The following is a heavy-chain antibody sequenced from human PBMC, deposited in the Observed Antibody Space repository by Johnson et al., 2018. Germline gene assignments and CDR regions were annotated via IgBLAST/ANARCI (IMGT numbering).Heavy chain of an antibody. J-gene: IGHJ3*02. CDR1: GFTFSSYS. Sequence: VQLVQSGGGVVKPGGSLRLSCAASGFTFSSYSMNWVRQAPGKGLEWVSSIDSSSSYILYADSVKGRFTISRDNAPHSLYLQMDSLRAEDTAVYFCARSIGVSRGAFDIWGQGTVVTVSS. D-gene: IGHD6-19*01. V-gene: IGHV3-21*01. CDR3: ARSIGVSRGAFDI. CDR2: IDSSSSYI.